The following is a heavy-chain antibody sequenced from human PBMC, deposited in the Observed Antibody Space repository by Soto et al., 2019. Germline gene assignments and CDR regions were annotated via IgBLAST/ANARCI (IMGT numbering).Heavy chain of an antibody. CDR1: GFALTTYT. Sequence: EVHLVESGGGLVAPGGSLRLSCVASGFALTTYTMNWVRQAPGTGLEWVSSINGRSNYKYYSDSVKGRFTVSRDNAQNSLFLQMSSLGPEDTAVYYCVREDGVVGASSAVDSWGQGTLVTVSA. D-gene: IGHD1-26*01. J-gene: IGHJ4*02. CDR2: INGRSNYK. CDR3: VREDGVVGASSAVDS. V-gene: IGHV3-21*01.